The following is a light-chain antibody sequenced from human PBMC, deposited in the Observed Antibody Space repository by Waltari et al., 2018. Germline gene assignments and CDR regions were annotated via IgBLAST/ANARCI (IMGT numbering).Light chain of an antibody. V-gene: IGLV3-1*01. J-gene: IGLJ2*01. Sequence: SYELTQPPSVSVSPGQTASITCSGDKLGDQYIHLYQQKPAQSPVLVIHQDNKRPSGIPERFAGSSSGNTATLTISGTQAIDEADYFCQAWDRSPIFGGGTKLTVL. CDR3: QAWDRSPI. CDR1: KLGDQY. CDR2: QDN.